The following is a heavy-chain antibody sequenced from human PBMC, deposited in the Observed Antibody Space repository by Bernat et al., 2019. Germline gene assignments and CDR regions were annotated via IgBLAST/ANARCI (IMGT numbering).Heavy chain of an antibody. J-gene: IGHJ6*02. CDR3: ARVPYYYDSSGSFYYYYGMDV. D-gene: IGHD3-22*01. CDR1: GFTFSSYA. Sequence: VQLVESGGGLVQPGGSLRLSCAASGFTFSSYAMHWVRQAPGKGLEWVAVISYDGSNKYYADSVKGRFTISRDNSKNTLYLQMNSLRAEDTAVYYCARVPYYYDSSGSFYYYYGMDVWGQGTTVTVSS. V-gene: IGHV3-30-3*01. CDR2: ISYDGSNK.